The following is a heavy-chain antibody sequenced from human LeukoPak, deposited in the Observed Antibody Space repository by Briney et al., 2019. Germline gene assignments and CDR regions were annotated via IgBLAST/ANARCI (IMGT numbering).Heavy chain of an antibody. Sequence: GGSLRLSCSASGFTFSTYWMSWVRQAPGKGLEWVANMRRDGNEIYYLDSVRGRFTISRDNAKNSLYLQMNGLRAEDTAVYYCARDLPHYYDSSGRTDSGNWGQGTLVTVSS. V-gene: IGHV3-7*01. CDR2: MRRDGNEI. D-gene: IGHD3-22*01. CDR3: ARDLPHYYDSSGRTDSGN. CDR1: GFTFSTYW. J-gene: IGHJ4*02.